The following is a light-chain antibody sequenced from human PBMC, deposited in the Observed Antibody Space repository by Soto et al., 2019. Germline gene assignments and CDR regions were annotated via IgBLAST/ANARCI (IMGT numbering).Light chain of an antibody. V-gene: IGKV3-15*01. CDR2: EAS. CDR3: QKYNQWPWT. Sequence: VVMTQSPATLSVSPGERVFRSCRASRSLGTSLAWYHHKPGQAPRLLLYEASIRATGIPARFSGDGSGTEFTLTISSLQSEDFGIYYCQKYNQWPWTFGPGTKVDIK. J-gene: IGKJ1*01. CDR1: RSLGTS.